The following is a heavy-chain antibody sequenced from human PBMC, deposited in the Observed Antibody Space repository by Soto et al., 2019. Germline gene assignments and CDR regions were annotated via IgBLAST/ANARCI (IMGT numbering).Heavy chain of an antibody. J-gene: IGHJ6*02. V-gene: IGHV3-33*01. Sequence: SLRLSCAASGFTFSSYGMHWVRQAPGKGLEWVAVIWYDGSNKYYADSVKGRFTISRDKSISTAYLQWSSLKASDTAMYYCARGYDLAVWGQGTTVTVSS. CDR3: ARGYDLAV. CDR2: IWYDGSNK. CDR1: GFTFSSYG. D-gene: IGHD3-3*01.